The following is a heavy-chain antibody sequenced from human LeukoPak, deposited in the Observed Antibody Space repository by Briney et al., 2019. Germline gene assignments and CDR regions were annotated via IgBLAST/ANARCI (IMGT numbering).Heavy chain of an antibody. Sequence: SETLSLGCSVSGYSIKSGYYWSWIRQSPGKGPEWIGSVYRSGSTSYNPSLQSRVSISVDTPKNQFSLIMTSVTAADTAVYYCARVGSIVVAHYYFDYWGQGILVTVSS. CDR1: GYSIKSGYY. D-gene: IGHD1-26*01. V-gene: IGHV4-38-2*02. J-gene: IGHJ4*02. CDR2: VYRSGST. CDR3: ARVGSIVVAHYYFDY.